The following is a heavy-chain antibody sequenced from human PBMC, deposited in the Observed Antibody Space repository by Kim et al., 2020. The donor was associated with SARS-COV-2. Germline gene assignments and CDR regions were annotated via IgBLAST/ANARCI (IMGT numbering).Heavy chain of an antibody. J-gene: IGHJ4*02. CDR1: GFTFGTYA. D-gene: IGHD3-10*01. CDR2: VSATGDET. V-gene: IGHV3-23*01. CDR3: AKDRAHNYDSGSPQVDY. Sequence: GRSLRLSCVASGFTFGTYAMSWVRQAPGRGLQWVSVVSATGDETYYADSVKGLFTVSRDNSKNTLYLQMNRLRAEDTAIYYCAKDRAHNYDSGSPQVDYWGQGTLVTVSS.